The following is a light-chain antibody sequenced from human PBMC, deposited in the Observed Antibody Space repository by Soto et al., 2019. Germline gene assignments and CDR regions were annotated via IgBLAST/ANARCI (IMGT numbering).Light chain of an antibody. CDR2: GAS. Sequence: EIVLTQSPATLSVSPGERATLSCRASQSVSTNLVWYQQKPGQAPRLLIFGASTRATNIPARFSGNGSGTEFTLTISSLKSEDFAVYYCQQYINWPPLTFGGGTKVEIK. CDR1: QSVSTN. J-gene: IGKJ4*01. V-gene: IGKV3-15*01. CDR3: QQYINWPPLT.